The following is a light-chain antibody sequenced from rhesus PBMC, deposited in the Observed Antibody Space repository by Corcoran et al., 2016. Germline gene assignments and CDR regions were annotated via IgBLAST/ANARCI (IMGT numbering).Light chain of an antibody. CDR1: QSVSSS. CDR3: LQHSNWPRT. V-gene: IGKV3-24*01. CDR2: GAS. J-gene: IGKJ1*01. Sequence: EIVMTQPPATLSLSPGERATLSCRASQSVSSSLAWYHQKPGQAPRLLIYGASSRATGIPDRVSGSGFVTDFTLTIDSLWPEDVAVYYWLQHSNWPRTFGQGTKVEV.